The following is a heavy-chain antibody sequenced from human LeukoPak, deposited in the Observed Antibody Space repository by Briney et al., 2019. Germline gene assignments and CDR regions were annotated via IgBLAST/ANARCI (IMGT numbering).Heavy chain of an antibody. Sequence: GGSLRLSCAASGFTFSSYWMHWVRQAPGRGLEWVSRLSTDGSDTNYADSVKGRFTISRDNAKNTLYLQMNSLRAEDTAVYYCARSYGIIVYDYWGQGTLVTVSS. CDR1: GFTFSSYW. J-gene: IGHJ4*02. CDR3: ARSYGIIVYDY. D-gene: IGHD5/OR15-5a*01. V-gene: IGHV3-74*01. CDR2: LSTDGSDT.